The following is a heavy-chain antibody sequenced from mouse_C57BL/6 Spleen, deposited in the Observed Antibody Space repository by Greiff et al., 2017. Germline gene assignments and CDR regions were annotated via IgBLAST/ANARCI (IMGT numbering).Heavy chain of an antibody. Sequence: QVQLQQSGPELVKPGASVKLSCKASGYAFSSSWMNWVKQRPGQGLEWIGRIYPGDGDTNYNGKFKGKATLTADKSSSTAYMKLSSLTSEDSAVYCCSREYGNLDYWGQGTTLTVSS. CDR3: SREYGNLDY. D-gene: IGHD2-1*01. CDR2: IYPGDGDT. J-gene: IGHJ2*01. V-gene: IGHV1-82*01. CDR1: GYAFSSSW.